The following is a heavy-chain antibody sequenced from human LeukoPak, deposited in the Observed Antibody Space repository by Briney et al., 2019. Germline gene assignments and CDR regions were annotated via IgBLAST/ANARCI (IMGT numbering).Heavy chain of an antibody. V-gene: IGHV1-46*01. CDR1: GYTFTSYY. CDR3: ARGAARDKNRGWFDP. D-gene: IGHD2-15*01. J-gene: IGHJ5*02. Sequence: ASVKVSCKASGYTFTSYYMHWVRQAPGQGLEWMGIINPSGGSTSYAQKFQGRVTMTRDTSTSTVYMELSSLRSDDTAVYYCARGAARDKNRGWFDPWGQGTLVTVSS. CDR2: INPSGGST.